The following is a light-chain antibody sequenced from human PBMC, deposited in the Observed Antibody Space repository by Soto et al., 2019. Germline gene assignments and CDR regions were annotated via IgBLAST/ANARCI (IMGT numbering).Light chain of an antibody. CDR2: DAS. CDR1: QSVDTY. J-gene: IGKJ4*01. Sequence: TPSPGTLSLSPGEGATVCCRASQSVDTYLAWYQQKPGQAPRLLIYDASNRATGIPARFSGSGSGTDFTLTISSLEPEDFAVYYCQQRSNRLTFGGGTKVDIK. CDR3: QQRSNRLT. V-gene: IGKV3-11*01.